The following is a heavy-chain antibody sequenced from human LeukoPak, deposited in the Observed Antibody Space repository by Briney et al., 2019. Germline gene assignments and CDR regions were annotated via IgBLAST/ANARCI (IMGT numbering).Heavy chain of an antibody. Sequence: GGSLRLSCAASGFTFSGSAMSGVRQAPGEGLEWVSLISYSGANSYYTDSVRGRFTISRDNSKDTLFLQMNSLRAEDTAIYYCARDMQLSTWGRGTMVTVSS. J-gene: IGHJ3*01. CDR2: ISYSGANS. D-gene: IGHD3-16*02. CDR1: GFTFSGSA. V-gene: IGHV3-23*01. CDR3: ARDMQLST.